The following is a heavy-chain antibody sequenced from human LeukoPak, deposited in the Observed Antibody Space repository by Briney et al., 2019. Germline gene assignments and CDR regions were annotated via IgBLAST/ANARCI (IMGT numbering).Heavy chain of an antibody. CDR1: GYSFTNYA. D-gene: IGHD3-10*01. V-gene: IGHV1-8*01. Sequence: ASVKVSCKASGYSFTNYAMNWVRQAPGQGLEWMGWINPNSGGTNYAQKFQGRVTMTRNTAISTAYMELSSLRSEDTAVYYCARESGFYGSGSRYWGQGTLVTVSS. CDR2: INPNSGGT. CDR3: ARESGFYGSGSRY. J-gene: IGHJ4*02.